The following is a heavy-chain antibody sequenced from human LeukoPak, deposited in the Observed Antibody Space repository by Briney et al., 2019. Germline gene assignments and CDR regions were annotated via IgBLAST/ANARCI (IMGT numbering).Heavy chain of an antibody. Sequence: SETLSLTCTVSGGSLSGYYWSWIRQPPGKGLEWIGYIYYSGSTNYNPSLKSRVTISVDTSKNQFSLRLSSVTAADTAVYYCARDLKGTSGWYFGYWGQGTPVTVSS. D-gene: IGHD6-19*01. V-gene: IGHV4-59*01. CDR3: ARDLKGTSGWYFGY. CDR2: IYYSGST. CDR1: GGSLSGYY. J-gene: IGHJ4*02.